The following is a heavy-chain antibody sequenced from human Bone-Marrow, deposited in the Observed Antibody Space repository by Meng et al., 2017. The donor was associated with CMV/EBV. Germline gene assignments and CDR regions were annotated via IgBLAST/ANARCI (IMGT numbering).Heavy chain of an antibody. J-gene: IGHJ4*02. CDR3: ARGGGSSDY. CDR1: GGSISSSSYY. CDR2: IYYSGST. Sequence: GSLRLSCIVSGGSISSSSYYWGWIRQPPGKGLEWIGNIYYSGSTYYNPSLKSRVTISVDMSKNQFSLKLSSVTAADTAVYYCARGGGSSDYWGQGTLVTVSS. V-gene: IGHV4-39*07. D-gene: IGHD2-15*01.